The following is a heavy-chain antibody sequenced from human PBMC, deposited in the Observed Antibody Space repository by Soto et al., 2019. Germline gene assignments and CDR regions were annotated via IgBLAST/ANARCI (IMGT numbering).Heavy chain of an antibody. CDR2: ISSSSSYI. CDR1: GLTFSGYS. D-gene: IGHD2-2*01. CDR3: ARAPPQPFDP. V-gene: IGHV3-21*01. J-gene: IGHJ5*02. Sequence: GGSLRLSCAASGLTFSGYSMNWVRQAPGKGLEWVSSISSSSSYIYYADSVKGRFTISRDNAKNSLYLQMNSLRAEDTAVYYCARAPPQPFDPWGQGTLVTVSS.